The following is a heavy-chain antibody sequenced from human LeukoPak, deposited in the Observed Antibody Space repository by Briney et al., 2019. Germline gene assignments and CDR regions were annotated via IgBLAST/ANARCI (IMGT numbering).Heavy chain of an antibody. D-gene: IGHD6-19*01. CDR2: ITHSEST. Sequence: SETLSLTCAVYGGSFSGYYWSWIRQPPGKGREWIGEITHSESTNYNPSLKSRVTISVDTSKNQFSLKLSSVTAADTAVYYCARGRRPVAGTFRPFDYWGQGTLVTVSS. CDR3: ARGRRPVAGTFRPFDY. V-gene: IGHV4-34*01. J-gene: IGHJ4*02. CDR1: GGSFSGYY.